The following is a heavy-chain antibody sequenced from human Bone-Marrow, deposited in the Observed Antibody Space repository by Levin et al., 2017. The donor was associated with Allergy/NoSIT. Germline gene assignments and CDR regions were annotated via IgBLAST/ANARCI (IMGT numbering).Heavy chain of an antibody. D-gene: IGHD3-16*02. V-gene: IGHV2-5*02. CDR1: GFSLTTRGVG. Sequence: KVSGPTLVKPTETLSLTCTFSGFSLTTRGVGVAWIRQPPEKALEWIAVIYWDDDKRYRPSLSGRLSITKDTSRNQVVLTMTNMDPVDTATYFCAHVVITYGGVIGDEAFDIWGPGTMVSVSS. CDR2: IYWDDDK. J-gene: IGHJ3*02. CDR3: AHVVITYGGVIGDEAFDI.